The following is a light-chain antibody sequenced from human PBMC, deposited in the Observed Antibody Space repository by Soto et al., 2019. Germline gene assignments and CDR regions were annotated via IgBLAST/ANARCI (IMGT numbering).Light chain of an antibody. Sequence: DIQLTQSPSTLSASLGDRVTITCRASQSISIWLAWYQQKPGKVPNLLIYDASSLEGGVPSRFSGSGSGTEFTLTISSLQPDDFATYYCQQYKSFSPWTFGQGTKVDNK. CDR3: QQYKSFSPWT. CDR1: QSISIW. J-gene: IGKJ1*01. V-gene: IGKV1-5*01. CDR2: DAS.